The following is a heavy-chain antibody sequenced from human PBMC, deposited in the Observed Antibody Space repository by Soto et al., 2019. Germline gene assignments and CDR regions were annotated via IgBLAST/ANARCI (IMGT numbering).Heavy chain of an antibody. CDR2: ISASGGRT. CDR1: GFIFSTCA. V-gene: IGHV3-23*01. D-gene: IGHD2-15*01. CDR3: AKASYATPTAQAQLDH. J-gene: IGHJ4*02. Sequence: GGSLRLSCVAPGFIFSTCAMSWVRQAPGKGLEWVSGISASGGRTYFADSVKGRFTVSRDNSNNTLFLQLNRLRDDDTAVYYCAKASYATPTAQAQLDHWVQGTLVTVSS.